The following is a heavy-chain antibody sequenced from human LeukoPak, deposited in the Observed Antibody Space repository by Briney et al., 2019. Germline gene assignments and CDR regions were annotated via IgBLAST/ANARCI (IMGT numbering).Heavy chain of an antibody. CDR2: IYYSGSA. CDR1: GGSVSSGSYH. CDR3: AREGGYDLDGGSYRHGMDV. Sequence: PSETLSLTCTVSGGSVSSGSYHWSWIRQPPGKGLEWIGKIYYSGSANYNPSLKSRVTISVDRSKNQFSLKLSSVTAADTALYYCAREGGYDLDGGSYRHGMDVWGQGTTVTVSS. D-gene: IGHD5-12*01. V-gene: IGHV4-61*01. J-gene: IGHJ6*02.